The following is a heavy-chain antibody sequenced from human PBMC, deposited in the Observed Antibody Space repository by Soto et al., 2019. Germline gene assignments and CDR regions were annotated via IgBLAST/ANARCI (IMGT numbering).Heavy chain of an antibody. J-gene: IGHJ5*02. D-gene: IGHD3-10*01. V-gene: IGHV3-21*01. CDR3: ARMKGSSFDP. CDR2: ISSGSSYI. Sequence: GGSLRLSCAASGFTFCSYSMNWVRQAPGKGLEWVSSISSGSSYIYYADSVKGRFTISRDNAKNSLYLQMNSLRAEDTAVYYCARMKGSSFDPWGQGTLVTVSS. CDR1: GFTFCSYS.